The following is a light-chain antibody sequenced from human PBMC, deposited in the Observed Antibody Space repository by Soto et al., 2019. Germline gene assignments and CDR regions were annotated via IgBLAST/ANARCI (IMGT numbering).Light chain of an antibody. V-gene: IGLV2-8*01. CDR1: SSDVGGYNY. Sequence: QSVLTQPPSAAGSPGQSVTISCTGNSSDVGGYNYVSWYEQHPGKAPKLTIYEVSKRPSGVPDRFSGSKSGNTASLTVSRLQAEDEAEYYCSSDAGNISYVFGTGTTLIVL. CDR3: SSDAGNISYV. CDR2: EVS. J-gene: IGLJ1*01.